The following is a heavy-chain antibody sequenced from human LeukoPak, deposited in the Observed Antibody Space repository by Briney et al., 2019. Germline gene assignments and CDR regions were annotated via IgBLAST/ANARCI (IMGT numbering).Heavy chain of an antibody. V-gene: IGHV3-23*01. Sequence: GGSLRLSWAASGFTFSSYAMSWVRQAPGKGLEWVSAISGSGGSTYYADSVKGRFTISRDNSKNTLYLQMNSLRAEDTAVYYCANTYQRYYYDSSGYAQFDYWGQGTLVTVSS. D-gene: IGHD3-22*01. CDR3: ANTYQRYYYDSSGYAQFDY. J-gene: IGHJ4*02. CDR1: GFTFSSYA. CDR2: ISGSGGST.